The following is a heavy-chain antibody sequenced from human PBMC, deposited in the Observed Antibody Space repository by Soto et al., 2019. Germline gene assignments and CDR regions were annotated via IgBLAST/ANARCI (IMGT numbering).Heavy chain of an antibody. CDR1: GYSFSNKW. V-gene: IGHV5-51*01. CDR3: ARQTVMDV. Sequence: GDSLNLSCQVSGYSFSNKWIGWVRQMPGKGLEWMGMIYPGDSDTRYSPSFQGQVTISADKSINTAYLQWSSLKASDTAIYYCARQTVMDVCGQVTTVTV. J-gene: IGHJ6*02. D-gene: IGHD4-4*01. CDR2: IYPGDSDT.